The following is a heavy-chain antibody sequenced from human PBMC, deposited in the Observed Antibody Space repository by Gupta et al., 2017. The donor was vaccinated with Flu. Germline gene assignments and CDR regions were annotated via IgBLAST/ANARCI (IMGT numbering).Heavy chain of an antibody. V-gene: IGHV3-48*02. CDR1: GFTFSDSH. J-gene: IGHJ4*02. D-gene: IGHD3-16*01. CDR2: IGSGGNT. CDR3: ARDLNWAFIF. Sequence: EVQLVESGGGLVQLGGSLRLTCVISGFTFSDSHMNWIRQAPGKGLEWISYIGSGGNTDYADSVRGRFTISRDNARDSLFLQMNSLRDEDTALYYCARDLNWAFIFWGQGALVTVPS.